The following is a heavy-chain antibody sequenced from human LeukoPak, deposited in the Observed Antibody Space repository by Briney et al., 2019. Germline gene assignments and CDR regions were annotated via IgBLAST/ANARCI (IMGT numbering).Heavy chain of an antibody. D-gene: IGHD6-19*01. CDR2: ISSSGSTI. Sequence: GGSLRLSCAASGFTFSDYYMSWIRQAPGKGLEGVSYISSSGSTIYYADSVKGRFTISRDNAKNSLYLQMNSLRAEDTAVYYCARVWDSSGWYWWFDPWGQGTLVTVSS. CDR3: ARVWDSSGWYWWFDP. V-gene: IGHV3-11*04. J-gene: IGHJ5*02. CDR1: GFTFSDYY.